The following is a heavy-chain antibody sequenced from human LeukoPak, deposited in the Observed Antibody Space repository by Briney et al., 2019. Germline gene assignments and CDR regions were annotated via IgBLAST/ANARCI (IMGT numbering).Heavy chain of an antibody. J-gene: IGHJ5*02. V-gene: IGHV1-24*01. Sequence: ASVKVSCKVSGYTLTELSMHWVRQAPGKGLEWKGGFDPEDGETIYAQKFQGRVTMTEDTSTDTAYMELSSLRSEDTAVYYCATDRDYYDSSGYSPFDPWGQGTLVTVSS. CDR1: GYTLTELS. CDR3: ATDRDYYDSSGYSPFDP. D-gene: IGHD3-22*01. CDR2: FDPEDGET.